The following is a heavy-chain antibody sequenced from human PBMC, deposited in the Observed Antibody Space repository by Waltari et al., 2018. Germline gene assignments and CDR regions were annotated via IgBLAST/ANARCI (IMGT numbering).Heavy chain of an antibody. V-gene: IGHV1-69*12. J-gene: IGHJ4*02. CDR2: ITPIFGTA. CDR1: GGTFSSYA. CDR3: ASITMVRGVIIKPRLDYYFDY. Sequence: QVQLVQSGAEVKKPGSSVKVSCKASGGTFSSYAISWVRQAPGQGLEWMGGITPIFGTANYAQKFQGRVTITADESTSTAYMELSSLRSEDTAVYYCASITMVRGVIIKPRLDYYFDYWGQGTLVTVSS. D-gene: IGHD3-10*01.